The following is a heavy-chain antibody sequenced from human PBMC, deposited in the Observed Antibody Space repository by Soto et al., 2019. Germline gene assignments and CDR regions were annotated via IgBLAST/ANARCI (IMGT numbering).Heavy chain of an antibody. CDR1: GFDFSTYA. CDR3: AKDWPGTSSVTSDY. CDR2: ITYSGDTT. D-gene: IGHD4-17*01. V-gene: IGHV3-23*01. J-gene: IGHJ4*02. Sequence: EVHLLESGGTLIQPGGSLRLSCAASGFDFSTYAMTWVRQAPGKGLEWVSGITYSGDTTYYAESVKGRFTISRDNFKNTVSLQLTSLRPDDTAMYYCAKDWPGTSSVTSDYWGQGTLVTVSS.